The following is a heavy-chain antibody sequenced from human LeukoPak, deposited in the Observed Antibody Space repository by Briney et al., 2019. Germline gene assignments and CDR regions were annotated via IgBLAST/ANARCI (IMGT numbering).Heavy chain of an antibody. CDR3: AREGYYDFWSGYSKNFDY. Sequence: GGSLRLSCAASGFTFSSYAMHGVRQAPGKGLEWVAVISYDGSNKYYADSVKGRFTISRDNSKNTLYLQMNSLRAEDTAVYYCAREGYYDFWSGYSKNFDYWGQGTLVTVSS. V-gene: IGHV3-30-3*01. CDR1: GFTFSSYA. D-gene: IGHD3-3*01. J-gene: IGHJ4*01. CDR2: ISYDGSNK.